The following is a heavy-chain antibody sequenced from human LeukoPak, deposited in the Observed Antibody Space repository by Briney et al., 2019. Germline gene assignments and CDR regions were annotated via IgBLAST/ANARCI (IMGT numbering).Heavy chain of an antibody. CDR1: GFTFDDYW. V-gene: IGHV3-7*01. J-gene: IGHJ4*02. CDR2: INQDGSEK. D-gene: IGHD2-2*01. CDR3: ARGGTSGYSSTRHFWGGNYYFDY. Sequence: PGGSLRLSCGASGFTFDDYWMSWVRQAPGQGLEWVANINQDGSEKYYLDSAKGRFTISRDNARNSLCLQVNSLRAEDTAVYYCARGGTSGYSSTRHFWGGNYYFDYWGQGSLVTVSS.